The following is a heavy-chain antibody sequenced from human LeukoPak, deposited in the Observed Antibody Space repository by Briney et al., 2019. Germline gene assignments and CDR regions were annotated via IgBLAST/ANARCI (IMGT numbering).Heavy chain of an antibody. Sequence: PGGSLRLSCAASGFTFSSYSMNWVRQAPGKGLEWVSYISSSSSTIYYADSVKGRFTISRDNAKNSLYLQMNSLRDEDTAAYYCARVERSSGSYYIEYYFDYWGQGTLVTVSS. CDR3: ARVERSSGSYYIEYYFDY. CDR2: ISSSSSTI. J-gene: IGHJ4*02. D-gene: IGHD1-26*01. CDR1: GFTFSSYS. V-gene: IGHV3-48*02.